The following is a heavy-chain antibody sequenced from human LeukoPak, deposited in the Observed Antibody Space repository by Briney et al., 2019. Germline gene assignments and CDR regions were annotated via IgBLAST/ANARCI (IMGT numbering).Heavy chain of an antibody. J-gene: IGHJ4*02. CDR3: ARRFNSKLGYYDSSGYYYFDY. D-gene: IGHD3-22*01. CDR2: IYPGDSDT. CDR1: GYSFTSYW. Sequence: GESLKISCKGSGYSFTSYWIGWVRQMPGKGLEWMGIIYPGDSDTRYSPSFQGQVTISADKSISTAYLQWSSLKASDTAMYYCARRFNSKLGYYDSSGYYYFDYWGQGTLVTVSS. V-gene: IGHV5-51*01.